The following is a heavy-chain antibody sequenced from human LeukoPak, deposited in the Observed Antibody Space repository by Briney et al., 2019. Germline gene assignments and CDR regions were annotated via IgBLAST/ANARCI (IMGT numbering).Heavy chain of an antibody. Sequence: GGSLRLSCAGSGFTFSSYWMSWVRQAPGKGLEWVADIKQDGSEKYYVDSVKGRFSISRDNAKNSLYLQMNSLRAEDTAVYYCARGGYSSSFDFWGQGTLVTVSS. J-gene: IGHJ4*02. V-gene: IGHV3-7*01. D-gene: IGHD6-19*01. CDR1: GFTFSSYW. CDR3: ARGGYSSSFDF. CDR2: IKQDGSEK.